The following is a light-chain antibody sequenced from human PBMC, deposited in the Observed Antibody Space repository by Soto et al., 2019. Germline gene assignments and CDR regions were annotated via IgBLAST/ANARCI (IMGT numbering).Light chain of an antibody. Sequence: QSALTQPASVSGSPGQSITISCVGTSGDIGDYNYVSWYQQHPGKVPKVIIYDVSNWPSGVSYRFSGTKSGNTASLTVSGLQAEDEADYYCCSYIRSGTLIFGTGTKVTVL. CDR2: DVS. CDR1: SGDIGDYNY. CDR3: CSYIRSGTLI. J-gene: IGLJ1*01. V-gene: IGLV2-14*01.